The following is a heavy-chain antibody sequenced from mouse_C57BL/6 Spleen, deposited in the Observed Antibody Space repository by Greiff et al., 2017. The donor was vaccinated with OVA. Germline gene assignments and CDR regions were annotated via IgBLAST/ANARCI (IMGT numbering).Heavy chain of an antibody. CDR1: GYTFTSYW. J-gene: IGHJ1*03. CDR2: INPSNGGT. D-gene: IGHD1-1*01. Sequence: QVQLKESGTELVKPGASVKLSCKASGYTFTSYWMHWVKQRPGQGLEWIGNINPSNGGTNYNEKFKSKATLTVDKSSSTAYMQLSSLTSEDSAVYYCARDYYYGSWYFDVWGTGTTVTVSS. CDR3: ARDYYYGSWYFDV. V-gene: IGHV1-53*01.